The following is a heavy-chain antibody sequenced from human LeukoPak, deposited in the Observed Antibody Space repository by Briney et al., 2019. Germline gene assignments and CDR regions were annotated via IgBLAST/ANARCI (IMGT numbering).Heavy chain of an antibody. V-gene: IGHV3-11*01. CDR3: ARGGTWIQLWLREDY. Sequence: GGSLRLSCAASGFTFSDYYMSWIRQAPGKGLEWVSDISSSGSTIYYADSVKGRFTISRDNAKNSLYLQMNSLRAEDTAVYYCARGGTWIQLWLREDYWGQGTLVTVSS. D-gene: IGHD5-18*01. CDR2: ISSSGSTI. CDR1: GFTFSDYY. J-gene: IGHJ4*02.